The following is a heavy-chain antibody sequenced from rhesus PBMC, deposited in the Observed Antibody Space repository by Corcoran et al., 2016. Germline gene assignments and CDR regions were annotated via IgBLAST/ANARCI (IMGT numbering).Heavy chain of an antibody. D-gene: IGHD3-40*01. CDR2: ISYSGGT. CDR3: ARVGPYDLLDY. V-gene: IGHV4-122*02. CDR1: GYSLSSGYG. J-gene: IGHJ4*01. Sequence: QLQLQESGPGLVKPSETLSLTCAVSGYSLSSGYGWSWIRQPPGKGLEWIGFISYSGGTSYNPSLKSRGTLSRETSKNLFSLKLSSVTAADTAVYYCARVGPYDLLDYWGQGVLVTVSS.